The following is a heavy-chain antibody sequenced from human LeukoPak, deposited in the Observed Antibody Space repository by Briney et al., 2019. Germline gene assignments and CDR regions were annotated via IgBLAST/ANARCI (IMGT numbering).Heavy chain of an antibody. J-gene: IGHJ4*02. D-gene: IGHD3-22*01. CDR3: ARVSGFGYYDSSGYRFDY. CDR1: GFTFSSYS. Sequence: GSLRLSCAASGFTFSSYSMNWVRQAPGKGLEWVSSISSSSSYIYYADSVKGRFTISRDNAKNSLHLQMNSLRAEDTAVYYCARVSGFGYYDSSGYRFDYWGQGTLVTVSS. V-gene: IGHV3-21*01. CDR2: ISSSSSYI.